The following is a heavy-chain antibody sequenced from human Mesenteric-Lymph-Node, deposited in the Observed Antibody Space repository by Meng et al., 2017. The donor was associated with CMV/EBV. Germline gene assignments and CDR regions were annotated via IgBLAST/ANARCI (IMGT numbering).Heavy chain of an antibody. V-gene: IGHV3-74*01. Sequence: GGSLRLSCEVSGFPFSYYWMDWVRQVPGKGPEWVSRIGSEGTGIKYADSVKGRFTISRDNAKNSLYLQMSSLRAEDTAVYYCARDITMFRGIFPYSYGMDVWGQGTTVTVSS. CDR1: GFPFSYYW. CDR3: ARDITMFRGIFPYSYGMDV. D-gene: IGHD3-10*01. CDR2: IGSEGTGI. J-gene: IGHJ6*02.